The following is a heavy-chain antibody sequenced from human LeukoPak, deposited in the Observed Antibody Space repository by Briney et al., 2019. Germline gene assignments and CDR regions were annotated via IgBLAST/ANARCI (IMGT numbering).Heavy chain of an antibody. CDR2: VNHSGST. CDR1: GGSISSYY. D-gene: IGHD2-15*01. CDR3: ARGECSGCSCYAFSYYFDY. Sequence: SETLSLTCTVSGGSISSYYWSWIRQPAGKGLEWIGEVNHSGSTNYNPSLKSRVTISVDTSKNQFSLKLSSVTAADTAVYYCARGECSGCSCYAFSYYFDYWGQGTLVTVSS. V-gene: IGHV4-34*01. J-gene: IGHJ4*02.